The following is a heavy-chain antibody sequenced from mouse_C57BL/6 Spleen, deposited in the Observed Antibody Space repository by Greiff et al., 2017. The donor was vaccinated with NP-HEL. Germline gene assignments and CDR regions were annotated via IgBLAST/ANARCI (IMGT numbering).Heavy chain of an antibody. J-gene: IGHJ4*01. Sequence: EVMLVESGGGLVKPGGSLKLSCAASGFTFSDYGMHWVRQAPEKGLEWVAYISSGSSTIYYADTVKGRFTISRDNAKNTLFLQMTSLRAEDTSVYCCARTYYYGSNLFYAMDYWGQGTSVTVSS. D-gene: IGHD1-1*01. V-gene: IGHV5-17*01. CDR2: ISSGSSTI. CDR3: ARTYYYGSNLFYAMDY. CDR1: GFTFSDYG.